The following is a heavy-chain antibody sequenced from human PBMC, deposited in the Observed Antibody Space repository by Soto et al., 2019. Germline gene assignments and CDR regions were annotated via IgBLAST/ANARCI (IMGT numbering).Heavy chain of an antibody. J-gene: IGHJ4*02. V-gene: IGHV4-59*01. Sequence: SETLSLTCTVSGGSISSYYWSWIRQPPGKGLEWIGYIYYSGSTNYNPSLKSRVTISVDTSKNQFSLKLSSVTAADTAVYYCARGVGYCSGGSCSDYFDYWGQGTLVTVSS. CDR3: ARGVGYCSGGSCSDYFDY. CDR1: GGSISSYY. D-gene: IGHD2-15*01. CDR2: IYYSGST.